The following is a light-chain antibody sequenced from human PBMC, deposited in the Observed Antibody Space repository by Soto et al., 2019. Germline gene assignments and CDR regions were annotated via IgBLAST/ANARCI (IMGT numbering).Light chain of an antibody. CDR2: DAS. CDR1: QSVGSD. Sequence: EILLTQSPGTLSLXXXXXXXXXXXASQSVGSDLAWYQQKPGQAPRLLISDASSRATDVPDRFSGSGSGTDFSLTISRLEPEDFAVYYCQQYGDSPVTFGQGTKVDIK. J-gene: IGKJ1*01. V-gene: IGKV3-20*01. CDR3: QQYGDSPVT.